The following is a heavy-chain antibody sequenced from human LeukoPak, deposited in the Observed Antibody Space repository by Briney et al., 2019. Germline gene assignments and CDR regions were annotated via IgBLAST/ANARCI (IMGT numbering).Heavy chain of an antibody. Sequence: ASVKVSCKASGYTFTSYDINWVRQATGQGLEWMGWMNPNSGNTGYAQKFQGRVTMTRNTSISTAYMELSSLRSEDTAVYYCARGRFLEWLLENNWFDPWGQGTLVTVSS. J-gene: IGHJ5*02. CDR2: MNPNSGNT. CDR1: GYTFTSYD. D-gene: IGHD3-3*01. V-gene: IGHV1-8*01. CDR3: ARGRFLEWLLENNWFDP.